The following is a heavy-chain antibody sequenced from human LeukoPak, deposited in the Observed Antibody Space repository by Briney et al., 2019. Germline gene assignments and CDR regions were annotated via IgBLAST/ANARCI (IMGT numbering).Heavy chain of an antibody. CDR3: ARADRWAAQYDY. D-gene: IGHD6-6*01. CDR1: GGTLRSYA. Sequence: SVRVSCKASGGTLRSYAISGVPHAPGQGVEWIGGIIIILGAANYTQKFQGRVTITTDESTSTAYRELSSLRSEDTAVYYCARADRWAAQYDYWGQGTLVTVSS. CDR2: IIIILGAA. V-gene: IGHV1-69*05. J-gene: IGHJ4*02.